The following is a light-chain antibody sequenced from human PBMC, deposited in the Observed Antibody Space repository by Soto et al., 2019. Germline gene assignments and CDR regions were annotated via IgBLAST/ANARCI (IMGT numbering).Light chain of an antibody. Sequence: IPMTQSPSTLSASVGDIVTITCRASQTISTWLAWYQQKPGKAPNLLIYAASSLQSGVPSRFSGSGSGTDFTLTISSLQPEDFATYYCQQSYSAPITFGQGTRLEIK. CDR1: QTISTW. CDR3: QQSYSAPIT. CDR2: AAS. V-gene: IGKV1-39*01. J-gene: IGKJ5*01.